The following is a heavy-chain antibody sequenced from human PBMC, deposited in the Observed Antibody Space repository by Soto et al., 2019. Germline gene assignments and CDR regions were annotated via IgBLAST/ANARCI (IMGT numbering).Heavy chain of an antibody. D-gene: IGHD5-18*01. J-gene: IGHJ4*02. CDR1: GFTFSSHW. CDR2: IKQDGSER. CDR3: AREDTYGLYVDL. V-gene: IGHV3-7*01. Sequence: PGGSLRLSCAASGFTFSSHWMTWVRQAPGKGLEWVANIKQDGSERYYVDSVKGRFSISRDNAENSLYLQMTGLRAEDTAVYYCAREDTYGLYVDLWGQGSLVTVSS.